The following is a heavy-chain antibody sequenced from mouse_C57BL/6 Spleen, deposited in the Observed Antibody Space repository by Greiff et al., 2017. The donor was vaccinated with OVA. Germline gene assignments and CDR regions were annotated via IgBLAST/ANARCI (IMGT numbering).Heavy chain of an antibody. CDR1: GYTFTSYW. V-gene: IGHV1-69*01. CDR3: ARGETAVNYFDY. Sequence: QVQLQQPGAELVMPGASVKLSCKASGYTFTSYWMHWVKQRPGQGLEWIGEIDPSDSYTNYTQKFKGKSTLPVDKSSSTAYMQLSSLTSEDSAVYYCARGETAVNYFDYWGQGTTLTVSS. CDR2: IDPSDSYT. J-gene: IGHJ2*01. D-gene: IGHD3-2*01.